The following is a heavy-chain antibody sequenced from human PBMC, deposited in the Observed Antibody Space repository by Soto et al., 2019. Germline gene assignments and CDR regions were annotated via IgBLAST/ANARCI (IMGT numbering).Heavy chain of an antibody. Sequence: SETLSLTCAVYGGSFSDYNWNWIRQPPGKGLEWIGEINDSGSSNYNPSLKSRVTISVDTSKKQFSLKLSSVTAADTAVYYCARGRRRMAMARGSNGMGVWGQGTTVTVSS. J-gene: IGHJ6*02. V-gene: IGHV4-34*01. D-gene: IGHD3-10*01. CDR3: ARGRRRMAMARGSNGMGV. CDR1: GGSFSDYN. CDR2: INDSGSS.